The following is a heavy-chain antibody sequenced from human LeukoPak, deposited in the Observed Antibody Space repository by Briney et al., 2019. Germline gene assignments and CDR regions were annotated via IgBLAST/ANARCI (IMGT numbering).Heavy chain of an antibody. Sequence: SETLSLICTVSGGSISSNNHYWGWIRQPPGKGLEWIGSIYYGGSTQYNPALKSRVTISVDTSKNQFSLNLTSVTATETPVFYCARQLAYGSRAFDIWGQGTVVTVSS. CDR2: IYYGGST. V-gene: IGHV4-39*01. CDR1: GGSISSNNHY. J-gene: IGHJ3*02. D-gene: IGHD1-26*01. CDR3: ARQLAYGSRAFDI.